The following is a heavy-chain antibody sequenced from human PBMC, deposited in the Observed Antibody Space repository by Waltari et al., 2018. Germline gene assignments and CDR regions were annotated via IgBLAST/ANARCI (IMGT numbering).Heavy chain of an antibody. CDR2: IIPIFGTA. Sequence: QVQLVQSGAEVKKPGSSVKVPCKGSGGPFSSYAITWVRQAPGQGLEWMGGIIPIFGTANYAQKFQGRVTITTDESTSTAYMELSSLRSEDTAVYYCARGPGGNYGYFDYWGQGTLVTVSS. V-gene: IGHV1-69*05. CDR1: GGPFSSYA. J-gene: IGHJ4*02. CDR3: ARGPGGNYGYFDY. D-gene: IGHD4-4*01.